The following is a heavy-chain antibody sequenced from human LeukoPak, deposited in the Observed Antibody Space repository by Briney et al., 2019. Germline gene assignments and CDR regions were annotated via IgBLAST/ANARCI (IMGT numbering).Heavy chain of an antibody. D-gene: IGHD1-26*01. J-gene: IGHJ5*02. V-gene: IGHV4-4*02. Sequence: SETLSLTCAVSGGSISSSNWWSWVRQPPGKGLEWIGYIYYSGSTNYNPSLKSRVTISVDTSKNQFSLKLSSVTAADTAVYYCARSPPTKVGATNHNWFDPWGQGTLVTVSS. CDR1: GGSISSSNW. CDR3: ARSPPTKVGATNHNWFDP. CDR2: IYYSGST.